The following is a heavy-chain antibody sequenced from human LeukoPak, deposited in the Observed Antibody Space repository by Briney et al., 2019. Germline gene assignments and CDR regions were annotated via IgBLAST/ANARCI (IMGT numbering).Heavy chain of an antibody. CDR2: INPSGGST. V-gene: IGHV1-46*01. J-gene: IGHJ4*02. CDR3: ARAVGYNSRGDSFDY. D-gene: IGHD5-24*01. CDR1: GYTFTSYY. Sequence: ASVKVSCKASGYTFTSYYMHWVRQAPGQGLEWMGIINPSGGSTSYAQKFQGRVTMTRDMSTSTVYMELSSLRSEDTAVYYCARAVGYNSRGDSFDYWGQGTLVTVSS.